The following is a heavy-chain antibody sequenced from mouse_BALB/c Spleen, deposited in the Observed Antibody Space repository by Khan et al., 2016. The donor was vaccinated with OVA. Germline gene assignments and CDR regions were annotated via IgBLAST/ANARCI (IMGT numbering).Heavy chain of an antibody. J-gene: IGHJ3*01. Sequence: QVQLKQSGPGLVQPSQNLSITCTVSGFSLITYGVHWVRQSPGKGLEWLGVIWSGGSTDYNEAFISRLSISKDNSKSQVFFKMNSLQSVYTASYYCARSSYRYDFTYWVRGTLVTVSS. V-gene: IGHV2-4-1*01. D-gene: IGHD2-12*01. CDR2: IWSGGST. CDR1: GFSLITYG. CDR3: ARSSYRYDFTY.